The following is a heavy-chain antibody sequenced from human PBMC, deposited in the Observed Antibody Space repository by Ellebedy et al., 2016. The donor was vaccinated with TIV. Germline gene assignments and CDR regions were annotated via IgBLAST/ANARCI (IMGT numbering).Heavy chain of an antibody. CDR2: IYPGDSYT. CDR3: ARRYKNSEYFQD. V-gene: IGHV5-51*01. D-gene: IGHD1-14*01. J-gene: IGHJ1*01. Sequence: GESLKLSCKGSGYSFTTYWIGRVLQMPGKGLEWMGLIYPGDSYTRYSPSFQGQVTTPADKSISTAYLQWISLKASDTAMYYCARRYKNSEYFQDWGQGTLVTVSS. CDR1: GYSFTTYW.